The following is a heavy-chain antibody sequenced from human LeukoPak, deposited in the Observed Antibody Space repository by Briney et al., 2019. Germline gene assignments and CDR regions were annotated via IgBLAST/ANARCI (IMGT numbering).Heavy chain of an antibody. J-gene: IGHJ4*02. CDR3: ANRGS. Sequence: GGSLRLSCAASGFTVGTDFMTWVRQASGKGLVWVSMTHVVSGEFYADSVKGRFTLSSDDSKNTLYLHMNSLRTEDTAVYYCANRGSWGQGTLVTVSS. CDR1: GFTVGTDF. V-gene: IGHV3-66*02. CDR2: THVVSGE.